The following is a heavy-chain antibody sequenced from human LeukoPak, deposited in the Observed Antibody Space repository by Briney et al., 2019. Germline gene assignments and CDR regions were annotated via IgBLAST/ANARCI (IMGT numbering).Heavy chain of an antibody. CDR3: ARDWNPHDAFDI. V-gene: IGHV3-48*03. Sequence: GGSLRLSCAASGFTFSSYEMNWVRQAPGKGLEWVSYISSSGSTIYYADSVKGRLTISRDNAKNSLYLQMSSLRAEDTAVYYCARDWNPHDAFDIWGQETMVTVSS. D-gene: IGHD1-1*01. J-gene: IGHJ3*02. CDR1: GFTFSSYE. CDR2: ISSSGSTI.